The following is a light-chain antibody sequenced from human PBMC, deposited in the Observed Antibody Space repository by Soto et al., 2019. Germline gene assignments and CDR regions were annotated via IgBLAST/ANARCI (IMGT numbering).Light chain of an antibody. CDR2: LNSDGSH. V-gene: IGLV4-69*01. J-gene: IGLJ2*01. CDR3: QTWGSGIVV. Sequence: QAVVTQSPSASASLGASVKLTCTLSSGHSNYAIAWHQQQSEKGPRYLMKLNSDGSHSKGAGIPDRFSGSSSGAERYLTISSLQSEDEADYYCQTWGSGIVVFGGGTKVTVL. CDR1: SGHSNYA.